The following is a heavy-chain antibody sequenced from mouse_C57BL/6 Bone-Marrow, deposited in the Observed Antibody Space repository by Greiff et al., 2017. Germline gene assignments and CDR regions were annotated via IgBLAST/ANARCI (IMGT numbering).Heavy chain of an antibody. CDR1: GYSITSGYY. Sequence: VQLQQSGPGLVKPSQSLSLTCSVTGYSITSGYYWNWIRQFPGNKLEWMGYISYDGSNNYNPSLKNRISITRDTSKNQFFLKLNSVTTEDTATYYCAREAYYSNSYYFDYWGQGTTLTVSS. CDR3: AREAYYSNSYYFDY. J-gene: IGHJ2*01. V-gene: IGHV3-6*01. D-gene: IGHD2-5*01. CDR2: ISYDGSN.